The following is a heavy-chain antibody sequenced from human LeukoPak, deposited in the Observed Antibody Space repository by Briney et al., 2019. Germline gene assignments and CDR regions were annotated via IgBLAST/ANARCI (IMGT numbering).Heavy chain of an antibody. V-gene: IGHV3-33*01. D-gene: IGHD2-8*02. CDR3: ARIGCTGNNCKPHSYYDMDV. CDR2: IWYDGSIK. J-gene: IGHJ6*04. CDR1: GFTFSTYG. Sequence: GGSLRLSCAASGFTFSTYGMHWVRQAPGKGLEWAAVIWYDGSIKYYADSVKGRVTISRDNSKNTLFLQMNSLRAEDTAVYYCARIGCTGNNCKPHSYYDMDVWGKGTTVTVSS.